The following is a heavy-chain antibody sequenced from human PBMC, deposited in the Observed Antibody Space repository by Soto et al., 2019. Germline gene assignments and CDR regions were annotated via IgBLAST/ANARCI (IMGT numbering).Heavy chain of an antibody. V-gene: IGHV4-39*01. CDR1: GGSISSSSYY. CDR2: IYYSGST. J-gene: IGHJ4*02. Sequence: SETLSLTCSVSGGSISSSSYYWGWIRQPPGKGLEWIGSIYYSGSTYYNPSLKSRVTISVDTSKNQFSLKLSSVTAADTAVYYCARRLGYSYGYYFDYWGQGTLVTVSS. D-gene: IGHD5-18*01. CDR3: ARRLGYSYGYYFDY.